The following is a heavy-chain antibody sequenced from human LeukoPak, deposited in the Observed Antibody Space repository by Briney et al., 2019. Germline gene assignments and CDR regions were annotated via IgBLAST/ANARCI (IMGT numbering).Heavy chain of an antibody. Sequence: SETLSLTCAVYGESFSGYYWSWIRQPPGKGLEWIGEISDSGTTKYSPSLKSRVTISVDTSKNQFSLKLSSVTAADTAVYYCARGASCGGDCYWEDYYYYGTDVWGQGTTVTVSS. CDR2: ISDSGTT. D-gene: IGHD2-21*02. CDR1: GESFSGYY. V-gene: IGHV4-34*01. CDR3: ARGASCGGDCYWEDYYYYGTDV. J-gene: IGHJ6*02.